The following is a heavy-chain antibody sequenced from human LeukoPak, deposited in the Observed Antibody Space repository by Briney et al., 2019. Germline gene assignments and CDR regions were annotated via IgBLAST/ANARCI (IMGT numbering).Heavy chain of an antibody. J-gene: IGHJ5*02. CDR1: GYTFTDYY. Sequence: ASVKVSCKASGYTFTDYYIHWVRQAPGQGLEWMGWINPNSGGTNYAQKFQGRVTMTRDTSISTAYMELSRLRSDDTAVYYCARVLERRGWFDPWGQGTLVTVSS. CDR2: INPNSGGT. D-gene: IGHD1-1*01. V-gene: IGHV1-2*02. CDR3: ARVLERRGWFDP.